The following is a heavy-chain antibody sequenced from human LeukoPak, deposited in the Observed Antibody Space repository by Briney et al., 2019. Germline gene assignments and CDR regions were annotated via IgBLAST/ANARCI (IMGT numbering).Heavy chain of an antibody. CDR3: AREVDFGVVPNWFDP. CDR2: IYTSGST. Sequence: SETLSLTCTVSGGSISSGSYYWSWIRQPAGKGLEWIGRIYTSGSTNYNPSLKSRVTISVDTSKNQFSLKLSSVTAAETAVYYCAREVDFGVVPNWFDPWGQGTLVTVSS. J-gene: IGHJ5*02. V-gene: IGHV4-61*02. CDR1: GGSISSGSYY. D-gene: IGHD3-3*01.